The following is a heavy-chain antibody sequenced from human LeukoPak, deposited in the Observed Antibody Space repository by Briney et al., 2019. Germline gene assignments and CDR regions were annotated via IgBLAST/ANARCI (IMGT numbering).Heavy chain of an antibody. Sequence: GESLNISCKAPGYSFTSYWIGWVRQMPGKGLEWMGIIYPRDSDTRYSPSLQGQVTISADKSISTAYLQWSGLKASDTAMYYCARRRAAGVRGAIGAFDIWGQGTMVTVSS. J-gene: IGHJ3*02. CDR3: ARRRAAGVRGAIGAFDI. CDR2: IYPRDSDT. D-gene: IGHD3-10*01. V-gene: IGHV5-51*01. CDR1: GYSFTSYW.